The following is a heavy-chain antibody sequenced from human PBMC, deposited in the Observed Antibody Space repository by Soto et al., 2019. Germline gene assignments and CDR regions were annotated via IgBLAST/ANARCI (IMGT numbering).Heavy chain of an antibody. CDR1: GFTFSSYG. CDR2: ISYDGSNK. J-gene: IGHJ4*02. Sequence: GGSLRLSCAASGFTFSSYGMHWVRQAPGKGLEWVAVISYDGSNKYYADSVKGRFTISRDNSKNTLYLQMNSLRAEDTAVYYCAKDSTRISTRGLEPNDYWGQGTLVTVSS. CDR3: AKDSTRISTRGLEPNDY. D-gene: IGHD1-1*01. V-gene: IGHV3-30*18.